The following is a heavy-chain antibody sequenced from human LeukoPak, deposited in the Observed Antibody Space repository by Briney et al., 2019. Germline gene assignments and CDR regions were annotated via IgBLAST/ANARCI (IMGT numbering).Heavy chain of an antibody. D-gene: IGHD3-10*01. J-gene: IGHJ4*02. CDR3: ARLGSGSNY. V-gene: IGHV6-1*01. Sequence: QTLSLTCAISGDSVSSNSAAWIWVRQSPSRGLEWLGRTYYRSKWYTEYAVSVKSRITINPDTSKNQFSLQLSSVNPEDTAVYYCARLGSGSNYWGQGTLVTVSS. CDR1: GDSVSSNSAA. CDR2: TYYRSKWYT.